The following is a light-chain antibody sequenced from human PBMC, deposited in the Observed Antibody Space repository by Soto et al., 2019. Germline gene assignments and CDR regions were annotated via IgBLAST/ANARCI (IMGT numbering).Light chain of an antibody. Sequence: DIVLTQSPATLSLSPGERAPLSCLDSQSISSYLAWYQQRPGQSPRLLIYAASHRATGIPPRFSGSGSGTDCTLTISSLEPEDFAIYYCQQRSSLFTFGPGTKVEIK. CDR1: QSISSY. CDR2: AAS. J-gene: IGKJ3*01. CDR3: QQRSSLFT. V-gene: IGKV3-11*01.